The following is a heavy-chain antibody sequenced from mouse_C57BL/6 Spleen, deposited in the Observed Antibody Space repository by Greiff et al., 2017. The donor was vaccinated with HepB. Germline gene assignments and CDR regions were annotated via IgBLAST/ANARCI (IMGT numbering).Heavy chain of an antibody. J-gene: IGHJ4*01. CDR2: ISSGSSTI. CDR3: ARKTTVGAMDY. CDR1: GFTFSDYG. V-gene: IGHV5-17*01. Sequence: DVHLVESGGGLVKPGGSLKLSCAASGFTFSDYGMHWVRQAPEKGLEWVAYISSGSSTIYYADTVKGRFTISRDNAKNTLFLQMTSLRSEDTAMYYCARKTTVGAMDYWGQGTSVTVSS. D-gene: IGHD1-1*01.